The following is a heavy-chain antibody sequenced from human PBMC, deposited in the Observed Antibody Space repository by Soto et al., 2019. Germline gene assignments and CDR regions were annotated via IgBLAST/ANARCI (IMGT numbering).Heavy chain of an antibody. J-gene: IGHJ3*02. CDR3: ARGGGGLVATIPGAFDI. CDR2: INPNSGGT. CDR1: GYTFTGYY. V-gene: IGHV1-2*02. Sequence: QVQLVQSGAEVKKPGASVKVSCKASGYTFTGYYMHWVRQAPGQGLEWMGWINPNSGGTNYAQKFQGGVTMTRDTSISTAYMELSRLRSDDTAVYYCARGGGGLVATIPGAFDIWGQGTMDTVSS. D-gene: IGHD5-12*01.